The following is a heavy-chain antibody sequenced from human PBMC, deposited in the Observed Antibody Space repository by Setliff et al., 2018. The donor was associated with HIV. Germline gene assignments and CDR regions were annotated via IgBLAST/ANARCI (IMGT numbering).Heavy chain of an antibody. Sequence: SETLSLTCTVSGGSISTHHWSWIRQPPGKGLEWIGQTNYDGKTNYNPSLKSRVTVSVDKSKDQLSLNLNSVTAADTAVYYCARGSSNTWYYYFDSWGQGTLVTVSS. J-gene: IGHJ4*02. CDR3: ARGSSNTWYYYFDS. CDR2: TNYDGKT. D-gene: IGHD6-13*01. CDR1: GGSISTHH. V-gene: IGHV4-59*11.